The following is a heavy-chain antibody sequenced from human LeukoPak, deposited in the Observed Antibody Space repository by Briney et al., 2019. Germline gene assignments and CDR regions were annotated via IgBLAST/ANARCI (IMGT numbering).Heavy chain of an antibody. V-gene: IGHV1-2*02. J-gene: IGHJ5*02. CDR2: INPNSGGT. CDR3: ARGERSSSANWFDP. Sequence: ASVKVSCKASGYTFTAYYMHWVRQAPGQGLEWMGWINPNSGGTNYAQKFQGRVTMTRDTSISTAYMELSRLRSDDTAVYYCARGERSSSANWFDPWGQGTLVTVSS. CDR1: GYTFTAYY. D-gene: IGHD6-6*01.